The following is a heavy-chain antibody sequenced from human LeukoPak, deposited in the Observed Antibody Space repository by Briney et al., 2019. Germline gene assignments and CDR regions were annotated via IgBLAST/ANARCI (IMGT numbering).Heavy chain of an antibody. CDR3: ARDLWFGESIYYYYMDV. Sequence: ASVKVSCKASGYTFTSYYMHWVRQAPGQGLEWMGIINPSGGSTSYAQKFQGRVTMTRDTSTSTVYMELSSLRSEDTAVYYCARDLWFGESIYYYYMDVWGKGTTVTISS. J-gene: IGHJ6*03. CDR2: INPSGGST. CDR1: GYTFTSYY. D-gene: IGHD3-10*01. V-gene: IGHV1-46*01.